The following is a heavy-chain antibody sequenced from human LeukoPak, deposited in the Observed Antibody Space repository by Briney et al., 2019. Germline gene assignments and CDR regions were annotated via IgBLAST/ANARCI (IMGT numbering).Heavy chain of an antibody. V-gene: IGHV1-2*02. J-gene: IGHJ4*02. CDR2: TNPNIGST. Sequence: GASVKVSCKASGYTFTDFYIHWVRQAPGQGPEWMGWTNPNIGSTNSAQKFQGRVTTTRDTSISTAYMELSGLRSDDTAVYYCARDTNIPESETFHYWGQGTLVTVSS. D-gene: IGHD2-2*02. CDR3: ARDTNIPESETFHY. CDR1: GYTFTDFY.